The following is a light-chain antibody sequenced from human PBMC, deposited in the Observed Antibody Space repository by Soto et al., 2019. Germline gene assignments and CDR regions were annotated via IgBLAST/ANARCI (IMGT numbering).Light chain of an antibody. V-gene: IGKV1-5*03. Sequence: DLQMTQSPSTLSASLGDRVTITCRASQSVSSWLAWYQQKPGKAPKLLIYQASSLESGVPPRFSGSGSGTEFTLTISSLQPEDFATYYCQEYHSYSFGQGTKLELK. J-gene: IGKJ2*01. CDR3: QEYHSYS. CDR1: QSVSSW. CDR2: QAS.